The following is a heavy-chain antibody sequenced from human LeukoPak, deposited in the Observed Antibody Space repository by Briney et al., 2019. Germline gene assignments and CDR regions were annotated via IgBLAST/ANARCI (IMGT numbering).Heavy chain of an antibody. CDR1: GGSIPNYY. CDR2: TSASGNT. D-gene: IGHD3-10*01. V-gene: IGHV4-4*07. Sequence: PSEPLSLPCAVSGGSIPNYYWRWLRQPAGKGLEWLGRTSASGNTNYNPSLKSRVTMSADTSKNQFSLKLTSVTAADTAVYYCAREATMAVWGQGTLVTVSS. J-gene: IGHJ4*02. CDR3: AREATMAV.